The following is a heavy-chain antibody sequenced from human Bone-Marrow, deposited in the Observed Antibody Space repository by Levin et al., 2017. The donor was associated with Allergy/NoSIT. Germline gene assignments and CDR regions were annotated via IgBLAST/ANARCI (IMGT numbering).Heavy chain of an antibody. V-gene: IGHV4-59*01. Sequence: SQTLSLTCSVSGGSIRSYYWSWIRQPPGKGLEWIGCISNSGSTNYNPSLKSRVTISLDTSKNQFSLKLYSVTAADTAVYYCARDRTTVTTKDVYYYGMDVWGQGAKVTVSS. J-gene: IGHJ6*02. CDR1: GGSIRSYY. CDR3: ARDRTTVTTKDVYYYGMDV. D-gene: IGHD4-17*01. CDR2: ISNSGST.